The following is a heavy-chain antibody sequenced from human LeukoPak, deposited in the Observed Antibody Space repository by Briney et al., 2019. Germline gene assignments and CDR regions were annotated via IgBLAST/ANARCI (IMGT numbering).Heavy chain of an antibody. J-gene: IGHJ5*02. CDR2: INPNSGGT. Sequence: ASVKVSFKASGYTFTGYYMHWVRQAPGQGLEWMGWINPNSGGTNYAQKFQGRVTMTRDTSISTAYMELSRLRSDDTAVYYCAREGRPAAAEPGEDNWFDPWGQGTLVTVSS. CDR1: GYTFTGYY. CDR3: AREGRPAAAEPGEDNWFDP. V-gene: IGHV1-2*02. D-gene: IGHD6-13*01.